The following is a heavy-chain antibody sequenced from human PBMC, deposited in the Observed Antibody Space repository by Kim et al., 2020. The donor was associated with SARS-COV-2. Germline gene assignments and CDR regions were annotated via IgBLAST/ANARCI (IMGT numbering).Heavy chain of an antibody. D-gene: IGHD3-22*01. J-gene: IGHJ4*02. V-gene: IGHV5-51*01. CDR3: ARLEGNYYDTSGYYRFFDY. CDR1: GYSFASYW. Sequence: GESLKISCKGSGYSFASYWIGWVRQMPGKGLEWMGVIHTGNTDARYTPPFQGRATISADKSINATFLQWDSLKASDTAMYYCARLEGNYYDTSGYYRFFDYWGQGNQVTVSS. CDR2: IHTGNTDA.